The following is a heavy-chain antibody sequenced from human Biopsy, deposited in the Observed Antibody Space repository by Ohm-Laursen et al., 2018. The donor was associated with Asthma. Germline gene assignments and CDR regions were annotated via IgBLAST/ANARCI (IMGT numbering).Heavy chain of an antibody. CDR1: GGTFNTYI. D-gene: IGHD2-2*01. CDR3: ARKAGSCISRTCYSLDF. CDR2: INSVFGTT. Sequence: SSVKVSCKSPGGTFNTYIIGWVRQAPGQGLEWMGGINSVFGTTTYPQKFQDRVTITADDSTSTVYMELSSLRSEDTAVYYCARKAGSCISRTCYSLDFWGQGTLVTVSS. J-gene: IGHJ4*02. V-gene: IGHV1-69*01.